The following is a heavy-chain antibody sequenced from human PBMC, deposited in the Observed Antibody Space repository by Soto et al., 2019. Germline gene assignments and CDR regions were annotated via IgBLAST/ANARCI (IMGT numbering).Heavy chain of an antibody. CDR2: IYHSGSA. J-gene: IGHJ4*02. CDR3: ARNVPYFDS. CDR1: RASISTTTW. V-gene: IGHV4-4*02. D-gene: IGHD3-10*02. Sequence: QVQLQESGPGLVKPSGTLSLTCAVSRASISTTTWWSWLRQPPGKGLEWIGEIYHSGSATYISSHKSRVTMSVDKSTNPFSLTLTFVTAADAAIYFCARNVPYFDSWGPGMLVSVSS.